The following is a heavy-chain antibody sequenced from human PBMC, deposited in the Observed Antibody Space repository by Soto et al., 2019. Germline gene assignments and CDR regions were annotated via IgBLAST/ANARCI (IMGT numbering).Heavy chain of an antibody. J-gene: IGHJ4*02. CDR2: IYYSGST. CDR3: ARPESDAWFVY. V-gene: IGHV4-39*01. Sequence: QLQLQESGPGLVKPSETLSLTCTVSGGSISSSSYYWGWIRQPPGKGLEWIGSIYYSGSTHYNPSLKRRVTISVDTSKNQFSLKLSSVTAADTAVDYCARPESDAWFVYWGQGTLVTVSS. CDR1: GGSISSSSYY.